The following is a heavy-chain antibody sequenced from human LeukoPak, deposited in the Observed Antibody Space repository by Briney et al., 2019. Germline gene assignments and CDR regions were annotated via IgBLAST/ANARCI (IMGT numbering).Heavy chain of an antibody. Sequence: GGSLRLSCAAWRFTFSNYWMHWVRQAPGKGLVWVSRINSDGSWTNYADSVKGRFTIPRDNAKNTLYLQMNSLRAEDTAVYYRSKGLVLWVGSNSNYGYLRRELGGQGTTVTVSS. CDR3: SKGLVLWVGSNSNYGYLRREL. D-gene: IGHD4-23*01. J-gene: IGHJ6*02. CDR2: INSDGSWT. CDR1: RFTFSNYW. V-gene: IGHV3-74*01.